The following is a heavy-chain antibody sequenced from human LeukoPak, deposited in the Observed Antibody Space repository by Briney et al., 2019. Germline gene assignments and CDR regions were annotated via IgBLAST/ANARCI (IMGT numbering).Heavy chain of an antibody. D-gene: IGHD3-3*01. CDR3: ARDLDFWSGYFPTYGMDV. CDR2: INPSGGST. J-gene: IGHJ6*02. V-gene: IGHV1-46*01. CDR1: GYTFTSYY. Sequence: ASVKVSCKASGYTFTSYYMHWVRQVPGQGLEWMGIINPSGGSTSYAQKFQGRVTMTRDTSTSTVYMELSSLRSEDTAVYYCARDLDFWSGYFPTYGMDVWGQGTTVTVSS.